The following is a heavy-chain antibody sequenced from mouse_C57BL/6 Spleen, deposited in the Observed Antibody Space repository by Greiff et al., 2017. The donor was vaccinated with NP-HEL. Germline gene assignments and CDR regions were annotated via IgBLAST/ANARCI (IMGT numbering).Heavy chain of an antibody. Sequence: VQLQQSGAELVRPGASVTLSCKASGYTFTDYEMHWVKQTPVHGLEWIGAIDPETGGTAYNQKFKGKAILTADKSSSTAYMELRSLTSEDSAVYYCTRSFYWYFDVWAQGPRSPSPQ. J-gene: IGHJ1*03. CDR3: TRSFYWYFDV. CDR1: GYTFTDYE. CDR2: IDPETGGT. V-gene: IGHV1-15*01.